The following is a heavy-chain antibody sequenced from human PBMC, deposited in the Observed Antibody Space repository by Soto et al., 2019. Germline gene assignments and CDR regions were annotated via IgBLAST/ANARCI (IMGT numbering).Heavy chain of an antibody. D-gene: IGHD3-10*01. Sequence: GASVKVSCKASGYIFNDYYMHWVRQAPGQELGWMGRINPNSGGTNYAQKFQGWVTMTRDTSISTAYMELSRLRSDDTAVYYCARGGLYGSGSYYNRNYYSGMDVWGQGTTVNVSS. J-gene: IGHJ6*02. V-gene: IGHV1-2*04. CDR3: ARGGLYGSGSYYNRNYYSGMDV. CDR2: INPNSGGT. CDR1: GYIFNDYY.